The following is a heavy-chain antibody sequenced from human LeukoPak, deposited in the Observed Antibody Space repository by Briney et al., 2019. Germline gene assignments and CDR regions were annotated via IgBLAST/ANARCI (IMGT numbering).Heavy chain of an antibody. CDR1: GGSISGGSISSYY. Sequence: SETLSLTCTLAGGSISGGSISSYYWSWVRQPAGKGLEWIGRIYTSGTTNYNPSLKSRVTMSVDTSKNQFSLRLNSVTAADTAVYYCARGAPSDYWGQGTLVTVSS. V-gene: IGHV4-4*07. CDR3: ARGAPSDY. CDR2: IYTSGTT. J-gene: IGHJ4*02.